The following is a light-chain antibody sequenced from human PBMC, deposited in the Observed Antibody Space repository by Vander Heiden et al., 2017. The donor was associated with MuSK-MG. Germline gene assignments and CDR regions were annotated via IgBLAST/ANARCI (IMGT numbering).Light chain of an antibody. CDR3: QQSDCTPRYT. CDR1: QSISSY. J-gene: IGKJ2*01. CDR2: AAS. Sequence: DIQMTQSPSSLSASVGDRVTITCRASQSISSYLNWYQQKPGKAPKLLIYAASSLQSGVPSRFSGSGYGTDFTLTISSRHPEDFAPYYCQQSDCTPRYTFGQGTKLGI. V-gene: IGKV1-39*01.